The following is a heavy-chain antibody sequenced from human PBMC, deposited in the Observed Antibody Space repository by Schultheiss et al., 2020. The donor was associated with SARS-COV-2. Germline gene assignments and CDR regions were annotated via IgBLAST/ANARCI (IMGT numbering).Heavy chain of an antibody. CDR1: GGSISSGGYS. Sequence: SETLSLTCAVSGGSISSGGYSWSWIRQPPGKGLEWIGYIYYSGSTYYNPSLKSRVTISVDTSKNQFSLKLSSVTAADTAVYYCARGRRGMITFGGVIVNWFDPWGQGTLVTVSS. CDR2: IYYSGST. J-gene: IGHJ5*02. CDR3: ARGRRGMITFGGVIVNWFDP. D-gene: IGHD3-16*02. V-gene: IGHV4-30-4*07.